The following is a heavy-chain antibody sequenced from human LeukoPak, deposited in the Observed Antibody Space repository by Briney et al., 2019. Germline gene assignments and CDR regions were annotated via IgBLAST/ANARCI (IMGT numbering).Heavy chain of an antibody. J-gene: IGHJ4*02. D-gene: IGHD4-17*01. Sequence: PGGSLRLSCAASGFTFSSYGMHRVRQAPGKGLEWVAFIRYDGSNKYYADSVKGRFTISRDNSKNTLYLQMNSLRAEDTAVYYCAKAGRAVTNPAIDYWGQGTLVTVSS. CDR2: IRYDGSNK. CDR1: GFTFSSYG. CDR3: AKAGRAVTNPAIDY. V-gene: IGHV3-30*02.